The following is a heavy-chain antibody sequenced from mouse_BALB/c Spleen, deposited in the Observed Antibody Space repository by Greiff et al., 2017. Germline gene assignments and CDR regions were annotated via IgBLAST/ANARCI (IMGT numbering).Heavy chain of an antibody. V-gene: IGHV1S135*01. CDR2: IDPYSGGT. CDR3: ARQGDGYSFFGY. Sequence: VQLQQSGPELVKPGASVKVSCKASGYSFTDYNMYWVKQSHGKSLEWIGYIDPYSGGTSYKQKFKGKATLTVDKSSSTSYMQRTSLNSEDSAVYCCARQGDGYSFFGYWGQGTTLTVSS. J-gene: IGHJ2*01. D-gene: IGHD2-3*01. CDR1: GYSFTDYN.